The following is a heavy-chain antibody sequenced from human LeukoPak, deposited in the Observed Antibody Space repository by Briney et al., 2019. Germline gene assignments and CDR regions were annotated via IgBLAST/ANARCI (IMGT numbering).Heavy chain of an antibody. J-gene: IGHJ4*02. D-gene: IGHD6-19*01. Sequence: PSETLSLTCSASGGSISDYYWSWLRQPPGKGLEWIGYIHYSGATNCNPSLKSRVIMSVDTSRNQFSLNLYSVTAADTAMYYCARHSSGWHLDFWGQGTLVTVS. CDR3: ARHSSGWHLDF. V-gene: IGHV4-59*01. CDR1: GGSISDYY. CDR2: IHYSGAT.